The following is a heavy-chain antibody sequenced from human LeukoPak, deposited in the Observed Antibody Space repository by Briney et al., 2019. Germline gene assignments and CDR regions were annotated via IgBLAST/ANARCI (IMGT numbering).Heavy chain of an antibody. CDR2: IKQDGSEK. Sequence: PGGSLRLSCAASGFTFSSYWMSWVRQAPGKGLEWVANIKQDGSEKYYVDSVKGRFTISRDNAKNSLYLQMNSLRAEDTAVYYCARDIVFDPNWFDLWGQGTLVTVSS. CDR3: ARDIVFDPNWFDL. V-gene: IGHV3-7*01. D-gene: IGHD3-16*02. CDR1: GFTFSSYW. J-gene: IGHJ5*02.